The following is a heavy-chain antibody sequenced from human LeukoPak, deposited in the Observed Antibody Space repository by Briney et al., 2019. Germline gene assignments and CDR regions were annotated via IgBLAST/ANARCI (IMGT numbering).Heavy chain of an antibody. D-gene: IGHD2-8*02. V-gene: IGHV3-9*03. Sequence: GGSLRLSCAASGFTFDDYAMHWVRQAPGKGLEWVSGISWNSGSIGYADSVKGRFTISRDNAKNSLYLQMNSLRAEDMALYYCAKSSHYWENSGYFDYWGQGTLVTVSS. CDR1: GFTFDDYA. CDR3: AKSSHYWENSGYFDY. J-gene: IGHJ4*02. CDR2: ISWNSGSI.